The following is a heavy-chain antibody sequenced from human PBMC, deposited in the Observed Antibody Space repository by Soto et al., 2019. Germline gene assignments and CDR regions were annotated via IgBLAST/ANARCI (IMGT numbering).Heavy chain of an antibody. CDR2: ISGSGGST. V-gene: IGHV3-23*01. Sequence: EVQLLESGGGLVQPGGSLRLSCAASAFTFSGYAMSWVRQAPGKGLEWVSAISGSGGSTYYADSVKGRFTISRDNSKNTLYLQMNSLRAEDTTVYYCAKDPPPWLGDFDIWGQGTMVTVSS. D-gene: IGHD6-19*01. CDR3: AKDPPPWLGDFDI. J-gene: IGHJ3*02. CDR1: AFTFSGYA.